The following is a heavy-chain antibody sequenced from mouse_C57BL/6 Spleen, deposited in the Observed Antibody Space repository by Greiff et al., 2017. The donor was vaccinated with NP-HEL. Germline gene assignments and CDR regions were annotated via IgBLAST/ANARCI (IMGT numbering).Heavy chain of an antibody. V-gene: IGHV1-26*01. D-gene: IGHD1-1*01. CDR2: INPNNGGT. CDR3: ARGGPSTVVAPYYAMDY. J-gene: IGHJ4*01. Sequence: EVQLQQSGPELVKPGASVKISCKASGYTFTDYYMNWVKQSHGKSLEWIGDINPNNGGTSYNQKFKGKATLTVDKSSSTAYMELRSLTSEDSAVYYCARGGPSTVVAPYYAMDYWGQGTSVTVSS. CDR1: GYTFTDYY.